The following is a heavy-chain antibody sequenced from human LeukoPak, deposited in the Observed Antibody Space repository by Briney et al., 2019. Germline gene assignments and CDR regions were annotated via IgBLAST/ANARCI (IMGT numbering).Heavy chain of an antibody. CDR1: GYTFTSYY. CDR3: ARVESGSGSYRAPYWYFDL. CDR2: INPSGGST. J-gene: IGHJ2*01. D-gene: IGHD3-10*01. Sequence: ASVKVSCKASGYTFTSYYMHWVRQAPGQGLEWMGIINPSGGSTSYAQKFQGRVTMTRDTSTSTVYMELSSLRSEDTAVYYCARVESGSGSYRAPYWYFDLWGRGTLVTVSS. V-gene: IGHV1-46*01.